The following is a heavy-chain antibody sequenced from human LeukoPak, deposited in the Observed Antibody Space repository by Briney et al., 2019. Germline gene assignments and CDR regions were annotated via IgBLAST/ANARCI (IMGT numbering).Heavy chain of an antibody. D-gene: IGHD3-10*02. CDR3: ARDNYYVWGFDY. J-gene: IGHJ4*02. CDR1: GFTFSSYG. CDR2: IWYDGSNK. Sequence: GGSLRLSCAASGFTFSSYGMHWVRQAPGKGPEWVAVIWYDGSNKYYADSVKGRFTISRDNSKNTLYLQMNSLRAEDTAVYYCARDNYYVWGFDYWGQGTLVTVSS. V-gene: IGHV3-33*01.